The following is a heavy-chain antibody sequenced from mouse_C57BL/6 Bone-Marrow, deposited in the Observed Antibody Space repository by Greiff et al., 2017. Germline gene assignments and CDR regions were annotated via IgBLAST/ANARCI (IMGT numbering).Heavy chain of an antibody. V-gene: IGHV1-72*01. J-gene: IGHJ3*01. Sequence: QVQLKQSGAELVKPGASVKLSCKASGYTFTSYWMHWVKQRPGRGLEWIGRIDPNSGGTKYNEKFKSQATLTVDKPSSTAYMQLSSLTSEDSAVYYCARSGDYYSNYLAWFAYWGQGTLVTVSA. CDR2: IDPNSGGT. CDR1: GYTFTSYW. D-gene: IGHD2-5*01. CDR3: ARSGDYYSNYLAWFAY.